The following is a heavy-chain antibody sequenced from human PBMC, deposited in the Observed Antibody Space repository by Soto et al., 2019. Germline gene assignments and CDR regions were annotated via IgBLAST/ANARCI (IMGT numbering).Heavy chain of an antibody. CDR3: ARGEVVVVVAATVPSGMDV. CDR2: SIPIFGTA. V-gene: IGHV1-69*06. J-gene: IGHJ6*02. Sequence: QVQLVQSGAEVKKPGSSVKVSCKASGGTFSSYAISWVRQAPGQGLEWMGGSIPIFGTANYAQKFQGRVTITADKSTSTAYMELSSLRSEDTAVYYCARGEVVVVVAATVPSGMDVWGQGTTVTVSS. D-gene: IGHD2-15*01. CDR1: GGTFSSYA.